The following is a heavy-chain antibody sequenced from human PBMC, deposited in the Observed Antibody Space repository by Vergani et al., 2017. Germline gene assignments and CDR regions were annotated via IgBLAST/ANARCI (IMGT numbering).Heavy chain of an antibody. CDR3: ARKYSFGLFDY. J-gene: IGHJ4*02. CDR2: VYPADSDT. D-gene: IGHD5-18*01. CDR1: GHNFTNSW. Sequence: EVQLVQSGAEVKKPGESLKISCKASGHNFTNSWIGWVRQMPGKGLEWMGVVYPADSDTRYSPSFQGQVTISADKSISTAYLQWNSLKASDTAIYFCARKYSFGLFDYWGQGIPVTVSS. V-gene: IGHV5-51*01.